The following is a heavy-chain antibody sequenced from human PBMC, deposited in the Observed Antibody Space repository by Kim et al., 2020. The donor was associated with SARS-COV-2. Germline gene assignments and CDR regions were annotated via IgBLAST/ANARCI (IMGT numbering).Heavy chain of an antibody. V-gene: IGHV3-30*04. CDR2: ISYDGSNK. Sequence: GGSLRLSCAASGFTFSSYAMHWVRQAPGKGLEWVAVISYDGSNKYYADSVKGRFTISRDNSKNTLYLQMNSLRAEDTAVYYCAREDQQLIHSDAFDIWGQGTMVTVSS. J-gene: IGHJ3*02. CDR3: AREDQQLIHSDAFDI. CDR1: GFTFSSYA. D-gene: IGHD6-13*01.